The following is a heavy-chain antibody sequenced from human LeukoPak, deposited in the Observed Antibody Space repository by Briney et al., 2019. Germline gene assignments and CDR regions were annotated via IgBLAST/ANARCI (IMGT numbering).Heavy chain of an antibody. CDR2: IRYDGSNK. D-gene: IGHD6-19*01. J-gene: IGHJ6*03. V-gene: IGHV3-30*02. CDR1: GFTFSSYA. CDR3: AKDRGSGWPYYYYYMDV. Sequence: GGSLRLSCAASGFTFSSYAMHWVRQAPGKGLEWVAFIRYDGSNKYYADSVKGRFTISRDNSKNTLYLQMDSLRAEDTAVYYCAKDRGSGWPYYYYYMDVWGKGTTVTISS.